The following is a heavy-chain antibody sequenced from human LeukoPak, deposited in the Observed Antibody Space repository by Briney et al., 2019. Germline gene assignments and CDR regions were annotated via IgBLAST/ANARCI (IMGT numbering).Heavy chain of an antibody. Sequence: SETLSLTCAVSGGSISSSNWWSWVRQPPGKGLEWIGEIYHSGSTNYNPSLKSRVTISVDTSKNQFSLKLSSVTAADTAVYYCARGMVRGAPYYMDVWGKGTTVTASS. V-gene: IGHV4-4*02. CDR2: IYHSGST. CDR1: GGSISSSNW. CDR3: ARGMVRGAPYYMDV. J-gene: IGHJ6*03. D-gene: IGHD3-10*01.